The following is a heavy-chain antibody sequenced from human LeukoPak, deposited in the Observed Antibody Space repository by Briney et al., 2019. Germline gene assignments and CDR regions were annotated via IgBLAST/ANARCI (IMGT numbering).Heavy chain of an antibody. CDR3: ARLYYTEMSGYYFLKVKEIVQDY. CDR2: IDHSGST. Sequence: SETLSLTCAVYGGSFSGYYWSWIRQPPGKGLEWIGEIDHSGSTNYNPSLKSRVTISLDTSKNQFSLKLSSVTAADTAVYYCARLYYTEMSGYYFLKVKEIVQDYWGQGTLVTVSS. CDR1: GGSFSGYY. D-gene: IGHD3-22*01. J-gene: IGHJ4*02. V-gene: IGHV4-34*01.